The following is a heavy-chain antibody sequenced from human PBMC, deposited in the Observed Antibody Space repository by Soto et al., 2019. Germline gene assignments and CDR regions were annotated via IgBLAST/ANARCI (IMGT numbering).Heavy chain of an antibody. CDR1: GDTVSTNTAA. D-gene: IGHD5-12*01. CDR2: IYYKSRWYN. J-gene: IGHJ6*02. V-gene: IGHV6-1*01. CDR3: ARDWGYDPDPTYYYGMDV. Sequence: SQTLSLTCAISGDTVSTNTAAWNWIRQSPSRGLEWLGRIYYKSRWYNDYSESLKSRIAIIPDTSRNQFSLQLNSVIPEDTAVYYCARDWGYDPDPTYYYGMDVWRHGTKVTVSS.